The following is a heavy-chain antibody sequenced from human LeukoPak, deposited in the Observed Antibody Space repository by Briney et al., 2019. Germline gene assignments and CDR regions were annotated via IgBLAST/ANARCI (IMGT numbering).Heavy chain of an antibody. CDR1: GFTVSSNY. J-gene: IGHJ4*02. Sequence: PGGSLRLSCAASGFTVSSNYMSWVRQAPGKRLEWVSVIYSGGSTYYADSVKGRFTISRDNSKNTLYLQMNSLRAEDTAVYYCARAHGSGSYWFDYWGQGTLVTVSS. CDR2: IYSGGST. V-gene: IGHV3-66*01. CDR3: ARAHGSGSYWFDY. D-gene: IGHD3-10*01.